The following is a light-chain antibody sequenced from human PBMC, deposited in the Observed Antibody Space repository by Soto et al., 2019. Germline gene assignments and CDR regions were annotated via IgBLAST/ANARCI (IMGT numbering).Light chain of an antibody. Sequence: EIVMTQSPATLSVPPGERATLSCRASQSVSSNLAWYQQKPGQAPRLLIYGASPRATGIPARFSGSGPGPDLTLTISRPEPEDFAVSYCQKYGRSPWTLGQGNQVDI. CDR2: GAS. CDR1: QSVSSN. CDR3: QKYGRSPWT. V-gene: IGKV3-15*01. J-gene: IGKJ1*01.